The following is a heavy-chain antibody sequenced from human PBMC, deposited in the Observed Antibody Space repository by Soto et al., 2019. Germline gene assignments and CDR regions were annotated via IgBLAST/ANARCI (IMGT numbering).Heavy chain of an antibody. V-gene: IGHV4-61*01. J-gene: IGHJ3*02. Sequence: QVQLQESGPGLVKPSETLSRTCTVSGGSVSSGSYYWSWIRQPPGKGLEWIGYIYYSGSTNYNPSLKSRVTISVDTSKNQFSLKLSSLTAADTAVYYCARGSGPNDAFDIWGQGTMVTVSS. CDR2: IYYSGST. D-gene: IGHD2-15*01. CDR1: GGSVSSGSYY. CDR3: ARGSGPNDAFDI.